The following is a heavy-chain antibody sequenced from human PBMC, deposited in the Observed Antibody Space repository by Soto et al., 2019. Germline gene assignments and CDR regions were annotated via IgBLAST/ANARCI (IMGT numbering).Heavy chain of an antibody. CDR3: ARVSIMVRGLSYYYGLDV. D-gene: IGHD3-10*01. V-gene: IGHV4-30-4*01. CDR1: GGSISSGDYY. Sequence: SETLSLTCTVSGGSISSGDYYWSWIRQPPGKGLEWIGYIYYSGSTYYNPSLKSRVTISVDTSKNQFSLKVSSVTAADTAVYYCARVSIMVRGLSYYYGLDVWGQGTTVTVSS. CDR2: IYYSGST. J-gene: IGHJ6*02.